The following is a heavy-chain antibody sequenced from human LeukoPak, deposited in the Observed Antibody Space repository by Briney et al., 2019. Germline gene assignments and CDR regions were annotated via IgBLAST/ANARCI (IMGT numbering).Heavy chain of an antibody. CDR1: GGSISSYY. D-gene: IGHD6-13*01. Sequence: SETLSLTCTVSGGSISSYYWSWIRQPPGKGLEWIGYIYYSGSTNYNPSLKSRVTISGDTSKNQFSLKLTSVTAADTAVYSCAIVSAAGSTVYWGQGTLVTVSS. CDR2: IYYSGST. J-gene: IGHJ4*02. V-gene: IGHV4-59*01. CDR3: AIVSAAGSTVY.